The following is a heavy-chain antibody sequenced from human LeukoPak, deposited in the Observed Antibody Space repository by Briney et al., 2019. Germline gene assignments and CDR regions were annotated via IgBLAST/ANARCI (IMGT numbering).Heavy chain of an antibody. Sequence: GSLILSCTSSGFTFGDYAMTWVRQAPGRGLEWVGFIASETYGGTAEYAASVKGRFTISRDDCKSIAYLQMSSLKAEDTAVYYCTRDQTPYYWGQGTLVTVSS. CDR3: TRDQTPYY. CDR1: GFTFGDYA. CDR2: IASETYGGTA. V-gene: IGHV3-49*04. J-gene: IGHJ4*02.